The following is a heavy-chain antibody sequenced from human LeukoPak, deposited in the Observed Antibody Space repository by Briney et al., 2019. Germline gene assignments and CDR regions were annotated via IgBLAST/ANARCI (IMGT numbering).Heavy chain of an antibody. J-gene: IGHJ4*02. CDR3: ARDLRAGDY. CDR2: IWYDGSNK. D-gene: IGHD3-9*01. CDR1: GFTFSSYG. Sequence: GGSLRLSCAASGFTFSSYGMHWVCQAPGKGLEWVAVIWYDGSNKYYADSVKGRFTISRDNSKNTLYLQMSSLRAEDTAVYFCARDLRAGDYWGQGTLVTVSS. V-gene: IGHV3-33*01.